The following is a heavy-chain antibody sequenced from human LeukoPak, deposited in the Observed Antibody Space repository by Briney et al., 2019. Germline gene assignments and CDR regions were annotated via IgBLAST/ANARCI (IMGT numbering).Heavy chain of an antibody. D-gene: IGHD3-3*01. J-gene: IGHJ4*02. CDR3: ARGITIFGVVNY. Sequence: ASVKVTCKTSGYTFTGYYMHWVRPAPGQGLEWMGWINPNSGGTNYAQKFQGRVTMTRDTSISTAYMELSRLRSDDTAVYYCARGITIFGVVNYWGQGTLVTVSS. V-gene: IGHV1-2*02. CDR1: GYTFTGYY. CDR2: INPNSGGT.